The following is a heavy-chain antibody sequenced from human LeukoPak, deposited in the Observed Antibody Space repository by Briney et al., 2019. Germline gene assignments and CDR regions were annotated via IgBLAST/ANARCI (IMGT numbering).Heavy chain of an antibody. D-gene: IGHD2-2*01. CDR1: GFTASSNY. Sequence: PGGSLRLSCAASGFTASSNYMSWVRQAPGKGLEGVSGIYSGGGTNYADSVKGRFTISRDKSKNTLYLQMNSLRAEDTAVYYCAKDFQQGYFDLWGRGTLVTVSS. CDR2: IYSGGGT. J-gene: IGHJ2*01. CDR3: AKDFQQGYFDL. V-gene: IGHV3-66*01.